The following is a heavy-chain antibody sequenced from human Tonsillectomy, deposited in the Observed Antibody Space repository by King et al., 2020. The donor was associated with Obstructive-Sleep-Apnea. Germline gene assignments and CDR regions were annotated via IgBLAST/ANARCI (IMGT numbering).Heavy chain of an antibody. Sequence: VQLVESGGGLVQPGRSLRLSCAASGFTFDDYAMHWVRQAPGKGLEWVSGISWNSGSIGYADSVKGRFTISRDNAKNSLYLQMNSLRAEDTALYYCAKGGDYVWGSYRSKSPFDYWGQGTLVTVSS. CDR2: ISWNSGSI. CDR1: GFTFDDYA. CDR3: AKGGDYVWGSYRSKSPFDY. V-gene: IGHV3-9*01. D-gene: IGHD3-16*02. J-gene: IGHJ4*02.